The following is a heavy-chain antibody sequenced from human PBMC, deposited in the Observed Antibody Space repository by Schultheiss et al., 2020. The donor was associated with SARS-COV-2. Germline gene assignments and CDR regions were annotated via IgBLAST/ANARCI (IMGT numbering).Heavy chain of an antibody. J-gene: IGHJ2*01. CDR1: GGSFSGYY. D-gene: IGHD2-15*01. CDR2: INHSGST. CDR3: ARGVFSRYCSGGSCYSGWYFDL. Sequence: SQTLSLTCAVYGGSFSGYYWSWIRQPPGKGLEWIGEINHSGSTNYNPSLKSRVTISVDTSKNQFSLKLTSLTAADTAVYYCARGVFSRYCSGGSCYSGWYFDLWGRGTLVTVSS. V-gene: IGHV4-34*01.